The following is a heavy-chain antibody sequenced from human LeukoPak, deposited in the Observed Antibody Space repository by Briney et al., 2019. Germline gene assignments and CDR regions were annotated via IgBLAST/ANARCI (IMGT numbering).Heavy chain of an antibody. D-gene: IGHD6-13*01. Sequence: PGGSLRLSCAASGFTFSDYYMSWIRQAPGKGLEWVSYISSSGSTIYYADSVKGRFTISRDNAKNSLYLQMNSLRAEDTAVYYCASYPPPEYSSSWALDYWGQGTLVTVSS. CDR3: ASYPPPEYSSSWALDY. CDR2: ISSSGSTI. J-gene: IGHJ4*02. CDR1: GFTFSDYY. V-gene: IGHV3-11*04.